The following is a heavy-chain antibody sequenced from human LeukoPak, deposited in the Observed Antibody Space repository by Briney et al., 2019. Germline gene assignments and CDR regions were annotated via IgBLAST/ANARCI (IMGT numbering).Heavy chain of an antibody. CDR2: ISYSGST. J-gene: IGHJ4*02. CDR3: ARHRSTVLGGTLRIFDY. Sequence: PSETLSLTCTVSGGSISSSSYYWGWIRQPPGEGLEWLGCISYSGSTYYNPSLKSRVTISVDTSKNQFSLKLSSVTAADTAVYYCARHRSTVLGGTLRIFDYWGQGTLVTVSS. D-gene: IGHD1-26*01. V-gene: IGHV4-39*01. CDR1: GGSISSSSYY.